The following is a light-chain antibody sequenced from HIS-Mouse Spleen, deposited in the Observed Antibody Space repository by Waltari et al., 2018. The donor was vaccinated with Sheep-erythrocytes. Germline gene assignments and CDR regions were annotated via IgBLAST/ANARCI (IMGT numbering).Light chain of an antibody. CDR1: VRAKNY. CDR2: KDS. Sequence: SYELTQQSSVSVSPGQTASTTCPADVRAKNYARWFQQKPGQAPVLVLYKDSERPSGIPERFSGSSSGTTVTLTISGAQVEDEADYYCYSAADNNYVFGTGTKVTVL. J-gene: IGLJ1*01. CDR3: YSAADNNYV. V-gene: IGLV3-27*01.